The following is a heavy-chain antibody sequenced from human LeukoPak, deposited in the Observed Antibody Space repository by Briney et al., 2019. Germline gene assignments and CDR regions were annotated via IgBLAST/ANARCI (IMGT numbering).Heavy chain of an antibody. Sequence: ASVKVSCKASGYTFTGYYMHWVRQAPGQGLEWMGWINPNSGGTNYAQKFQGRVTMTRDTSISTAYTELSRLRSDDTAVYYCASWSPAHTYSSSWYGLPNWFDPWGQGTLVTVSS. J-gene: IGHJ5*02. CDR2: INPNSGGT. CDR1: GYTFTGYY. CDR3: ASWSPAHTYSSSWYGLPNWFDP. V-gene: IGHV1-2*02. D-gene: IGHD6-13*01.